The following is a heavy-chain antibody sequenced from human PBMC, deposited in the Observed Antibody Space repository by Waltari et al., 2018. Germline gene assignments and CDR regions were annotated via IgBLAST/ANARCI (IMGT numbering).Heavy chain of an antibody. V-gene: IGHV1-24*01. D-gene: IGHD6-25*01. CDR3: ATDRLQTSAFDI. J-gene: IGHJ3*02. CDR2: CDPEDGET. Sequence: QVQLVQSGAEVKKPGASVKVSCKVSGYTLTELSMPWVRQAPGQGLEWMGGCDPEDGETIYEQKFQGRVTMTEDTSTDTAYMELSSLRSEDTAVYYCATDRLQTSAFDIWGQGTMVTVSS. CDR1: GYTLTELS.